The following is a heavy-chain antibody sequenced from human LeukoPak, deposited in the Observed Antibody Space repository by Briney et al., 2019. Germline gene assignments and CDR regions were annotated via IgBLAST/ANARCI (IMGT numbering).Heavy chain of an antibody. CDR2: IYYSGST. J-gene: IGHJ3*02. CDR1: GGSISSSSYY. D-gene: IGHD6-13*01. CDR3: ARASAGTDAFDI. Sequence: SETLSLTCTVSGGSISSSSYYWGWIRQPPGKGLEGTGSIYYSGSTYYNPSLKRRVTISVDTSKNQFSLKLSSVTAADTAVYYCARASAGTDAFDIWGQGTMVTVSS. V-gene: IGHV4-39*07.